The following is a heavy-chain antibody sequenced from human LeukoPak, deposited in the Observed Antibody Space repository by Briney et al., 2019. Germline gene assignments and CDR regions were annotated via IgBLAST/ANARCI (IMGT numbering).Heavy chain of an antibody. Sequence: GASVKVSCKVSGYTLTELSMHWVRQAPGKGLEWMGGFDPEDGETIYAQKFQGRVTITEDTSPETDYMELTSLRSEDTAVYYCQTDLFKDRHSYFDYWGQGTLVPVSS. CDR2: FDPEDGET. CDR3: QTDLFKDRHSYFDY. V-gene: IGHV1-24*01. J-gene: IGHJ4*02. CDR1: GYTLTELS.